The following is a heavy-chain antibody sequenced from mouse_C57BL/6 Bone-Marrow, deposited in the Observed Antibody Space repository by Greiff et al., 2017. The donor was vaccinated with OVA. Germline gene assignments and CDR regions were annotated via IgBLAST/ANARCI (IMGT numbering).Heavy chain of an antibody. V-gene: IGHV1-55*01. CDR3: ARPAQARAWFAY. J-gene: IGHJ3*01. Sequence: QVQLQQSGAELVKPGASVKMSCKASGYTFTSYWITWVKQRPGQGLEWIGDIYPGSGSTNYNEKFKSKATLTVDTSSSTAYMELRSLTSEDSAVYFCARPAQARAWFAYWGQGTLVTVSA. CDR1: GYTFTSYW. CDR2: IYPGSGST. D-gene: IGHD3-2*02.